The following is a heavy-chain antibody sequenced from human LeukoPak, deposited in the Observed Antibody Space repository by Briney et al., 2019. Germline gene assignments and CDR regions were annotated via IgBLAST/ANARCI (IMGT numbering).Heavy chain of an antibody. Sequence: SETLSLTCTVSGGSISGGGYYWSWIRQHPGKGLEWIGYIYYSGSTYYNPSLKSRVTISVDTSKNQFSPKLTSVTAADTAVYYCARASYYFDSSGYYSVGYFDYWGQGTLVTVSS. CDR3: ARASYYFDSSGYYSVGYFDY. J-gene: IGHJ4*02. V-gene: IGHV4-31*03. CDR1: GGSISGGGYY. CDR2: IYYSGST. D-gene: IGHD3-22*01.